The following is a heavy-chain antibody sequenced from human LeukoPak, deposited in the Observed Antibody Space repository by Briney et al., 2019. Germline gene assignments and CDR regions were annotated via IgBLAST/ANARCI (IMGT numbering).Heavy chain of an antibody. CDR2: IYGDGSST. D-gene: IGHD3-10*01. V-gene: IGHV3-74*01. J-gene: IGHJ6*03. Sequence: GGSLRLSCAASGFIFSSYWIYGGRQTPGKGLGWVSRIYGDGSSTSYADSVKGRFTISRDNAKNTLYLQMNSLRAEDSAVYYCARESLLWFGEAPNRYMDVWGKGTTVTVSS. CDR3: ARESLLWFGEAPNRYMDV. CDR1: GFIFSSYW.